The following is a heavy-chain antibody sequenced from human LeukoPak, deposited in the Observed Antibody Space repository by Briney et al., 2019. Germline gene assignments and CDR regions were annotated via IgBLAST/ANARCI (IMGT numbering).Heavy chain of an antibody. Sequence: GGSLRLSCAASGFTFSSYGMHWVRQAPGKGLEWVAFIRYDGSNKYYADSVKGRFTISRDNSKNTLYLQMNSLRAEDTAVYYCAKKIYSSSWWGAFDIWGQGTMVTVSS. J-gene: IGHJ3*02. CDR2: IRYDGSNK. D-gene: IGHD6-13*01. CDR1: GFTFSSYG. V-gene: IGHV3-30*02. CDR3: AKKIYSSSWWGAFDI.